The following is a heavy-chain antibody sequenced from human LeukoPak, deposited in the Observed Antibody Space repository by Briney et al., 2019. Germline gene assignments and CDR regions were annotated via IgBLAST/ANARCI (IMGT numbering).Heavy chain of an antibody. CDR2: IYYSGST. CDR3: ARDQGGGSSGTPTDAFDI. J-gene: IGHJ3*02. Sequence: SETLSLTCTVSGGSISSGDYYWSWIRQPPGKGLEWIGYIYYSGSTYYNPSLKSRVTISVDAPKNQFSLKLSSVTAADTAVYYCARDQGGGSSGTPTDAFDIWGQGTMVTVSS. V-gene: IGHV4-30-4*01. CDR1: GGSISSGDYY. D-gene: IGHD3-10*01.